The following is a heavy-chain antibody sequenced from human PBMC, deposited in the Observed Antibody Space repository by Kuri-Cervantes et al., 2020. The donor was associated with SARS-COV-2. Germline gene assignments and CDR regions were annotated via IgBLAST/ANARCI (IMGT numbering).Heavy chain of an antibody. CDR3: ARPKLSPHYGSGSYHPPPNYYYGMDV. CDR2: IIPIFGTA. CDR1: GYTFTSYG. J-gene: IGHJ6*02. D-gene: IGHD3-10*01. Sequence: SVKVSCKASGYTFTSYGISWVRQAPGQGLEWMGGIIPIFGTANYAQKFQGRVTITADESTSTAYMELSSLRSEDTAVYYCARPKLSPHYGSGSYHPPPNYYYGMDVWGQGTTVTVSS. V-gene: IGHV1-69*13.